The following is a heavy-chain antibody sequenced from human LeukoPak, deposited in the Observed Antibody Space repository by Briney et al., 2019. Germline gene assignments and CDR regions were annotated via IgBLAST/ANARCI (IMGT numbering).Heavy chain of an antibody. CDR2: INPNSGGT. CDR3: ATCCGGDCYSRMDY. J-gene: IGHJ4*02. Sequence: GASVKVSCKASGYTFTGYYMHWVRQAPGQGLEWMGWINPNSGGTNYAQKFQGRVTMTRDTSISTAYMELSRLRSDDTAVYYCATCCGGDCYSRMDYWGQGTLVTVSS. CDR1: GYTFTGYY. V-gene: IGHV1-2*02. D-gene: IGHD2-21*02.